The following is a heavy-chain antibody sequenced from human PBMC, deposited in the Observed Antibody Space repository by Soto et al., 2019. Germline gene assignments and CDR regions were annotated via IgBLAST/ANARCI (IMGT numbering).Heavy chain of an antibody. V-gene: IGHV5-51*01. Sequence: PGESLKISCNTSGYSFTIHCIALVLQMPGKGLEWMGIIYPSDSDIRYRPSFQGQVTISVDKSISTAYLQWSSLKASDTATYYCARQDYSNYRGGMDVWGQGTTVTVSS. CDR3: ARQDYSNYRGGMDV. D-gene: IGHD2-2*01. J-gene: IGHJ6*02. CDR2: IYPSDSDI. CDR1: GYSFTIHC.